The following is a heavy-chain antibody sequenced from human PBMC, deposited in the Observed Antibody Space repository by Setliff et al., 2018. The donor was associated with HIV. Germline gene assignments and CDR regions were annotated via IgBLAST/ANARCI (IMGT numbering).Heavy chain of an antibody. D-gene: IGHD3-10*01. CDR1: GFTFRDYA. V-gene: IGHV3-30*02. CDR2: IWYDGINK. Sequence: GGSLRLSCAASGFTFRDYAMHWVRQAPGKGLEWVAYIWYDGINKYYADSVKGRFTVYRDNSKNTVSLQMNRLRAEDTAVYYCAKVVRGAISTNIDYRGQGTLVTVSS. J-gene: IGHJ4*02. CDR3: AKVVRGAISTNIDY.